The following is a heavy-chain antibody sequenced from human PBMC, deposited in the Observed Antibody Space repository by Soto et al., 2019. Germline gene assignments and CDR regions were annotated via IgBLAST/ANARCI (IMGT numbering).Heavy chain of an antibody. CDR3: ARDGPSINDYSNYGPYFDY. D-gene: IGHD4-4*01. CDR1: GFTFSSYA. Sequence: QVQLVESGGGVVQPGRSLRLSCAASGFTFSSYAMHWVRQAPGKGLEWVAVISYDGSNKYYADSVKGRFTISRDNSKNTLYLKMNSLRAEDTAVYYWARDGPSINDYSNYGPYFDYWGQGTLVTVSS. J-gene: IGHJ4*02. CDR2: ISYDGSNK. V-gene: IGHV3-30-3*01.